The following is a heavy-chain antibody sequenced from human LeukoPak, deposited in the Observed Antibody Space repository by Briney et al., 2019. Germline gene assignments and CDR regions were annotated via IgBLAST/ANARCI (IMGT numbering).Heavy chain of an antibody. CDR3: ARDVYDRSGYLSYYYYYYMDV. CDR1: GFTFSSYT. Sequence: GGSLRLSRAASGFTFSSYTMHWVRQAPGKGLEWVAVISYDGSNKYYADSVKGRFTISRDNSKNTLYLQMNSLRTEDTAVYYCARDVYDRSGYLSYYYYYYMDVWGKGTTVTVSS. V-gene: IGHV3-30-3*01. D-gene: IGHD3-22*01. J-gene: IGHJ6*03. CDR2: ISYDGSNK.